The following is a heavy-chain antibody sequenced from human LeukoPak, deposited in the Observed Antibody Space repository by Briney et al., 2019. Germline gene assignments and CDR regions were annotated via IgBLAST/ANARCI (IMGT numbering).Heavy chain of an antibody. CDR3: AKGGIVALTLFYY. CDR2: ISGSTGST. D-gene: IGHD5-12*01. J-gene: IGHJ4*02. Sequence: PGGSLRLSCAASRFTFSSYAMSWVRQAPGKGLEWVSTISGSTGSTYYADSVKGRFTISRDNSKNTLCLQMNSLRAEDTAVYYCAKGGIVALTLFYYWGKGTLVTVSS. V-gene: IGHV3-23*01. CDR1: RFTFSSYA.